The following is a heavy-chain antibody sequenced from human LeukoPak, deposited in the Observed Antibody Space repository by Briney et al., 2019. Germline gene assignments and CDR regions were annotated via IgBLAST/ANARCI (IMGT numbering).Heavy chain of an antibody. V-gene: IGHV5-51*01. J-gene: IGHJ4*02. Sequence: GESLKISCKGSGYSFTSYWIGWVRQMPGKGLEWLGIIYPDDSRTRYSPSFQGQVTISVDKSITTAYLQWTSLKASDTAMYYCARHSYGASDYWGQGTLVTVSS. CDR1: GYSFTSYW. CDR2: IYPDDSRT. CDR3: ARHSYGASDY. D-gene: IGHD4-17*01.